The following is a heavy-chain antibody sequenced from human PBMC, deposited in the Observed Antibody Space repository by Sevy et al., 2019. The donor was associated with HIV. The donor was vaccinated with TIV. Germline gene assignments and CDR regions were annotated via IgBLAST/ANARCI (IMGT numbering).Heavy chain of an antibody. D-gene: IGHD6-19*01. V-gene: IGHV4-39*01. CDR2: IYYGGST. J-gene: IGHJ3*01. CDR3: ARQRGGWYEYDASDV. Sequence: SETLSLTCTVSDVSISSGTNYWGWIRQPPGKGLAWIGSIYYGGSTCYNPSLKSRVTVSADTSTNQFSLKLTSVTVADTAVYYCARQRGGWYEYDASDVWGQGTMVTVSS. CDR1: DVSISSGTNY.